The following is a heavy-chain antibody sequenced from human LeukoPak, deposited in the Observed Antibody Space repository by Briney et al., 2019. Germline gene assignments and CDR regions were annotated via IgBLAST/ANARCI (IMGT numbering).Heavy chain of an antibody. V-gene: IGHV4-59*08. CDR3: ARRRREGYNVGLDS. J-gene: IGHJ4*02. CDR1: GGSISSYY. CDR2: LYYSGST. D-gene: IGHD5-24*01. Sequence: SETLSLTCTVSGGSISSYYWSLIRQPPGKGLEWIGYLYYSGSTNYNPSLKSRVTISVDTSKNQFSLKLSSVTAADTAVYYCARRRREGYNVGLDSWGQGPLVTVSS.